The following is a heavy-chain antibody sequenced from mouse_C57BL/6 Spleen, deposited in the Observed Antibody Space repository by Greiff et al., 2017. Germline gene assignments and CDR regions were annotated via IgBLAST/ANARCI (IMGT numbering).Heavy chain of an antibody. V-gene: IGHV1-52*01. CDR3: ARELGGVDY. CDR2: IDPSDSET. Sequence: QVQLQQPGAELVRPGSSVKLSCKASGYTFTSYWMHWVKQRPIQGLEWIGNIDPSDSETHYNQKFKDKATLTVDQSSSTAYMQLSSLTSEDSAVXCGARELGGVDYWGQGTTLTVSS. J-gene: IGHJ2*01. CDR1: GYTFTSYW. D-gene: IGHD4-1*01.